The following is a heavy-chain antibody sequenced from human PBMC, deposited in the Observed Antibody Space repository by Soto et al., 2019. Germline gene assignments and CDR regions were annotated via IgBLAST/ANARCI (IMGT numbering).Heavy chain of an antibody. CDR3: ARQSGDYGY. CDR2: IYYSGST. V-gene: IGHV4-59*08. J-gene: IGHJ4*02. CDR1: GGSISSYD. Sequence: PSVTLSVTCTVAGGSISSYDWSWIRQPPGKGLEWTGYIYYSGSTNYNPSLKSRVTISVDTSKNQFSLKLSSVTAADTAVYYCARQSGDYGYWGQGTLVTVSS. D-gene: IGHD4-17*01.